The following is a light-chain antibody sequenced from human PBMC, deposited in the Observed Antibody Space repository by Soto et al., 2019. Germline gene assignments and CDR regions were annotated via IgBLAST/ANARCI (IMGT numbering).Light chain of an antibody. CDR2: VVF. J-gene: IGKJ4*01. V-gene: IGKV3-15*01. CDR3: QQYKNCPPLT. Sequence: EIVMTQSPATLSVSPGETATLSCRASQSVSYNLAWYQQKPGQGPRILIYVVFTRAAGIPARFSGSGSGTEFTLTISSRQSVDFAVYYCQQYKNCPPLTVGGGTKVEIK. CDR1: QSVSYN.